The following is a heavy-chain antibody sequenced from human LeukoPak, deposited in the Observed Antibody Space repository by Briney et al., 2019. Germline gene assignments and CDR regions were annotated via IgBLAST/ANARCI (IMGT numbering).Heavy chain of an antibody. V-gene: IGHV3-72*01. CDR3: AKARGRDYGDTTDY. Sequence: PGGSLRLSCAASGFTFSDHYMDWVRQAPGKGLEWVGRIRNKANSYTTEYAASVKGRLTISRDDSKNSLYLQMNSLKTEDTAVYYCAKARGRDYGDTTDYWGQGTLVTVSS. J-gene: IGHJ4*02. D-gene: IGHD4/OR15-4a*01. CDR2: IRNKANSYTT. CDR1: GFTFSDHY.